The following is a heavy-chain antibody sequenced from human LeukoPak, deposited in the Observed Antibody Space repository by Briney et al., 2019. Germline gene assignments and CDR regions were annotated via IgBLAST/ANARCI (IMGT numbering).Heavy chain of an antibody. V-gene: IGHV3-21*01. CDR1: GFTFSSYS. CDR2: ISSSSSYI. CDR3: ARDRIAVAGLPFDY. Sequence: GGSLRLSCAASGFTFSSYSMTWVRQAPGKGLEWVSSISSSSSYIYYADSVKGRFTISRDNAKNSLYLQMNSLRAEDTAVYYCARDRIAVAGLPFDYWGQGTLVTVSS. D-gene: IGHD6-19*01. J-gene: IGHJ4*02.